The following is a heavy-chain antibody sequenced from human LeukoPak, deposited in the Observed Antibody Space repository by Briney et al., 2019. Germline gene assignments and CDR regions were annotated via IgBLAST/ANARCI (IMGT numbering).Heavy chain of an antibody. CDR3: ARSRDYWEPWRFDP. CDR1: GYTFTSYD. V-gene: IGHV1-8*01. Sequence: ASVKVSCKASGYTFTSYDINWVRQATGQGLEWMGWMNPNSGDTGYAQKFQGRVTMTRNTSLSTAYMELSSLRSEDTAVYYCARSRDYWEPWRFDPWGQGTLVTVSS. D-gene: IGHD1-14*01. CDR2: MNPNSGDT. J-gene: IGHJ5*02.